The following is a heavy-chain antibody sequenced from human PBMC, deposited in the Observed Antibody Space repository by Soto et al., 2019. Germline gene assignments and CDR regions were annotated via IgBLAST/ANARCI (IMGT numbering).Heavy chain of an antibody. V-gene: IGHV3-33*01. Sequence: QVHLVESGGGVVQPGRSLRLSCAASGFTFSTYGMQWVRQAPGKGLEWVALIWNHGREDSYADSVKGRFTISRDNSKNTRWLQMNNLRADDTAVYYCVRGPWLVGDVTSFDYWGQGSLVTVSS. CDR2: IWNHGRED. CDR3: VRGPWLVGDVTSFDY. D-gene: IGHD6-19*01. J-gene: IGHJ4*02. CDR1: GFTFSTYG.